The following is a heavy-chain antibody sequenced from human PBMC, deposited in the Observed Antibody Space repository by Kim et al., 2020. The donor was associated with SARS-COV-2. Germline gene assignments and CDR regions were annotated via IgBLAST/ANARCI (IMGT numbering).Heavy chain of an antibody. CDR3: ARGYSSGWSDAFDI. J-gene: IGHJ3*02. Sequence: ASVKVSCKASGYTFTSYAMNWVRRAPGQGLEWMGWINTNTGNPTYAQGFTGRFVFSLDTSVSTAYLQISSLKAEDTAVYYCARGYSSGWSDAFDIWGQGTMVTVSS. D-gene: IGHD6-19*01. CDR1: GYTFTSYA. CDR2: INTNTGNP. V-gene: IGHV7-4-1*02.